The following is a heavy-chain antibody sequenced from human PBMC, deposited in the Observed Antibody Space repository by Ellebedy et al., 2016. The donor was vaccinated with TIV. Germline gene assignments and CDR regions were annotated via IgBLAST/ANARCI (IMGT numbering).Heavy chain of an antibody. D-gene: IGHD5-24*01. CDR3: ARGRGDGYNLNLYY. CDR1: GYTFTSYA. CDR2: INACNGNT. V-gene: IGHV1-3*01. Sequence: AASVKVSCKASGYTFTSYAMHWVRQAPGQGLEWMGWINACNGNTKYSQKFQGRVTITRDTSASTAYMELNSLRSEDTAVYYCARGRGDGYNLNLYYWGQGALVSVSS. J-gene: IGHJ4*02.